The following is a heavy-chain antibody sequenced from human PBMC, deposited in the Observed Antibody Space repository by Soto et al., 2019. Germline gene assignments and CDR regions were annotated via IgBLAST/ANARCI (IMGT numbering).Heavy chain of an antibody. Sequence: EMQLVESGGGLVQPGGSLRLSCAASGFTFSNQWMSWVRQAPGKGLEWVAKVNEDGSEKSYVDSVKGRFTISRDNAMSSLYLQMDGLRAEVTAVYHCVRDAAWSFDYWGQGTLVTVSS. V-gene: IGHV3-7*01. CDR3: VRDAAWSFDY. D-gene: IGHD2-15*01. CDR2: VNEDGSEK. CDR1: GFTFSNQW. J-gene: IGHJ4*02.